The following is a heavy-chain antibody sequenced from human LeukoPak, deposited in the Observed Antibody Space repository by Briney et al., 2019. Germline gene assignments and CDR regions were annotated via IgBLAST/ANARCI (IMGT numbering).Heavy chain of an antibody. D-gene: IGHD3-3*01. Sequence: PSETLSLTCAVSGGSISSGGYSWSWIRQPPGKGLEWIGYIYYSGSTYFNPSLKSRVTISVDTSKNQFSLKLSSVTAADTAVYYCARGVTYYDFWSGYPDYYYMDVWGKGTTVTVSS. CDR3: ARGVTYYDFWSGYPDYYYMDV. J-gene: IGHJ6*03. CDR1: GGSISSGGYS. CDR2: IYYSGST. V-gene: IGHV4-30-4*07.